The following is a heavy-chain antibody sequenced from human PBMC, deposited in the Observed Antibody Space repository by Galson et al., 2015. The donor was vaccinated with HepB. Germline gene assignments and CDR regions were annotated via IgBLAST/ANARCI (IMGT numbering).Heavy chain of an antibody. V-gene: IGHV3-53*01. CDR2: IYSRGDT. CDR3: ARGYSKSWYSGLGY. CDR1: GFIVSSNY. J-gene: IGHJ4*02. D-gene: IGHD6-13*01. Sequence: SLRLSCAASGFIVSSNYMSWVRQAPGKGLEWVSVIYSRGDTYYADSVKGRFTISRDNSKNTVDLQMNSLRAEDTGMYYCARGYSKSWYSGLGYWGQGTLVTVSS.